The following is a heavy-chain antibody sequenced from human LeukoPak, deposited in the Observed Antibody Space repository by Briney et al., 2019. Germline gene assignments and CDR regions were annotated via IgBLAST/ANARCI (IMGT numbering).Heavy chain of an antibody. CDR2: ISSSSYI. J-gene: IGHJ4*02. CDR1: GFTFSSYS. D-gene: IGHD2-15*01. V-gene: IGHV3-21*04. Sequence: GGSLRLSCAASGFTFSSYSMNWVRQAPGKGLEWVSSISSSSYIYYADSVKGRFTISRDNAKNSLYLQMNSLRAGDAAVYYRAKAPVTTCSGAYCYPFDYWSQGTLVTVSS. CDR3: AKAPVTTCSGAYCYPFDY.